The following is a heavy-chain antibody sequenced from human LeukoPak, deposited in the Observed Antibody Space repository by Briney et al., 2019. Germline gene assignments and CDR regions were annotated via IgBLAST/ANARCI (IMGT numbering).Heavy chain of an antibody. Sequence: GGSLRLSCAASGFTFSSYAIHWVRQAPGKGLEWVAVIAIDGINKYYADSVKGRVTISRDNARNTLYLQMNSLRTEDTAIYYCARNWWGIDHWGPGTLVTVSS. D-gene: IGHD2-8*02. J-gene: IGHJ4*02. V-gene: IGHV3-30-3*01. CDR3: ARNWWGIDH. CDR2: IAIDGINK. CDR1: GFTFSSYA.